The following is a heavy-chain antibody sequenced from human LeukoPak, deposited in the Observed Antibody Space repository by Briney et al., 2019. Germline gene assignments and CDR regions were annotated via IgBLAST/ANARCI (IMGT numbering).Heavy chain of an antibody. J-gene: IGHJ4*02. CDR2: IYYSGST. Sequence: PSETLSLTCTVSGGSISSYYWSWIRQPPGKGLEWIGYIYYSGSTNYNPSLKSRVTISVDTSKSQFSLKLSSVTAADTAVYYCAREVRYYYDSSGLDYWGQGTLVTVSS. V-gene: IGHV4-59*08. CDR3: AREVRYYYDSSGLDY. D-gene: IGHD3-22*01. CDR1: GGSISSYY.